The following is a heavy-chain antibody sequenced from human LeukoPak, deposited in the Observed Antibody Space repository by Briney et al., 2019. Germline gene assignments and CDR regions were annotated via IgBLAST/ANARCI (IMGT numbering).Heavy chain of an antibody. CDR1: GFTFSTYN. CDR2: ISTSSSYI. CDR3: ARDRDWNSGFDY. Sequence: GGSLRLSCAVSGFTFSTYNMKWVRQAPGKGLEWVSSISTSSSYIYYADSVKGRFTISRDNAKNSLYLQMNSLRAEDTAVYYCARDRDWNSGFDYWGPGTLVTVSS. J-gene: IGHJ4*02. D-gene: IGHD1-7*01. V-gene: IGHV3-21*01.